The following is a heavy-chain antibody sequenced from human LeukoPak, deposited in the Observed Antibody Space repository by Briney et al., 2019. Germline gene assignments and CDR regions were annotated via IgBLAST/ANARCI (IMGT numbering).Heavy chain of an antibody. J-gene: IGHJ4*02. Sequence: GGSLRLSCAASGFTFSSYAMHWVRQAPGKGLEWVAVISYDGSNKYYADSVKGRFTISRDNSKNTLYLQMNSLRAEDTAVYYCAKDAEMATIPTVFDYWGQGTLVTVSS. CDR2: ISYDGSNK. D-gene: IGHD5-24*01. CDR1: GFTFSSYA. CDR3: AKDAEMATIPTVFDY. V-gene: IGHV3-30*04.